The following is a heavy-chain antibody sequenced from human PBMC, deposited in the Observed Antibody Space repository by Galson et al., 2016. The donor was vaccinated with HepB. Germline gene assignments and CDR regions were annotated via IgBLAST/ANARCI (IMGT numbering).Heavy chain of an antibody. CDR1: GFIFRTNW. V-gene: IGHV3-7*01. J-gene: IGHJ4*02. CDR3: AREGPSGSYYF. CDR2: IDGDGSVK. D-gene: IGHD1-26*01. Sequence: SLRLSCAGSGFIFRTNWMSWVRQAPGKGLEWVATIDGDGSVKYYVDSVKGRFTISRDNARNSLYLQMYSLRAEDTALYYCAREGPSGSYYFWGQGTLVTVSS.